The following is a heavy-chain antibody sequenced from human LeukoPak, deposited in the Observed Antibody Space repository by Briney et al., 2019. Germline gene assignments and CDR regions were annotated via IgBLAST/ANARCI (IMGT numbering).Heavy chain of an antibody. CDR1: GYTFTGYY. CDR3: ARDGYSYGEDFDY. V-gene: IGHV1-2*02. Sequence: ASVKVSCKASGYTFTGYYMHWVRQAPGQGLEWMGWINPNSGGTNYPQKFQGRVTMTRDTSISTAYMELSRLRSDDTAVYYCARDGYSYGEDFDYWGQGTLVTVSS. D-gene: IGHD5-18*01. CDR2: INPNSGGT. J-gene: IGHJ4*02.